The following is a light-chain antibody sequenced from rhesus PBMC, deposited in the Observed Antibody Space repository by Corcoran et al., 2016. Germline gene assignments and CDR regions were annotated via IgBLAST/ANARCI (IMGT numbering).Light chain of an antibody. CDR3: LQHKSYPRT. V-gene: IGKV1-28*02. CDR1: QDISRY. J-gene: IGKJ1*01. CDR2: TAS. Sequence: GGTVTITCRASQDISRYLNWFQQKPGKAPKLLIYTASSLESGVPSRFSGSGSGTEFTLTISSLQPEDFASYYCLQHKSYPRTFGQGTKVEIK.